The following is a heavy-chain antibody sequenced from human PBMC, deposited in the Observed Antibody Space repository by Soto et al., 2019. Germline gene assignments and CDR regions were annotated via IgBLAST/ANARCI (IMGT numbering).Heavy chain of an antibody. CDR1: GFTFSSYA. J-gene: IGHJ4*02. Sequence: PGGSLRLSCAASGFTFSSYAMSWVRQAPGKELEWVSAISGSGGSTYYADSVKGRFTISRDNSKNTLYLQMNSLRAEDTAVYYCAKMDTIFGAPFDYWGQGTLVTVSS. D-gene: IGHD3-3*01. CDR2: ISGSGGST. V-gene: IGHV3-23*01. CDR3: AKMDTIFGAPFDY.